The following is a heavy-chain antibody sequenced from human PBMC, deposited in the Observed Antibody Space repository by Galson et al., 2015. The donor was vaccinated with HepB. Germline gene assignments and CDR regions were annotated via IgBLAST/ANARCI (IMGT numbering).Heavy chain of an antibody. J-gene: IGHJ4*02. CDR1: GFTFSSYT. D-gene: IGHD2-15*01. CDR3: AKDKISGGSPTNFDY. Sequence: SLRLSCAASGFTFSSYTMSWVRQAPEKGLEWVSAISGSGDSTYYADSVKGRFTISRDNSKNTLYLQMNSLRAEDTAVYYCAKDKISGGSPTNFDYWGQGTLVTVSS. V-gene: IGHV3-23*01. CDR2: ISGSGDST.